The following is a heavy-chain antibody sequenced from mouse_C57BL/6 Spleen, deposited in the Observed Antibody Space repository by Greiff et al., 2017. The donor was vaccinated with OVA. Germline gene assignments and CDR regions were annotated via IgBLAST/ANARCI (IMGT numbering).Heavy chain of an antibody. V-gene: IGHV3-1*01. CDR3: ARGGDPYWYFDV. CDR1: GYSITSGYD. J-gene: IGHJ1*03. CDR2: ISYSGST. Sequence: EVQLQESGPGMVKPSQSLSLTCTVTGYSITSGYDWHWIRHFPGNKLEWMGYISYSGSTNYNPSLKSRISITHDTSKNHFFLKLNSVTTEDTATYYCARGGDPYWYFDVWGTGTTVTVSS. D-gene: IGHD3-3*01.